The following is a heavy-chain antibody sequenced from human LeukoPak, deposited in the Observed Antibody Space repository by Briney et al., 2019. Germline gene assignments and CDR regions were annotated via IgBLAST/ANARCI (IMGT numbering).Heavy chain of an antibody. CDR2: MYYSGGST. CDR1: GGSISSTSYY. CDR3: ARHRAYCSGSKCYSVWFDP. V-gene: IGHV4-39*01. Sequence: SETLSLTCTVSGGSISSTSYYWGWIRQPPGKGLEWTGSMYYSGGSTDYNPSLKSRVTISADTSKNQFSLKLRSVTAADTAVYYCARHRAYCSGSKCYSVWFDPWGQGTLVTVSS. J-gene: IGHJ5*02. D-gene: IGHD2-15*01.